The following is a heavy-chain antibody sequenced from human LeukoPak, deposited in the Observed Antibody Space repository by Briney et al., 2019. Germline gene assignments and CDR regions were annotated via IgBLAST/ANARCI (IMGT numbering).Heavy chain of an antibody. J-gene: IGHJ4*02. CDR2: IYYSGST. V-gene: IGHV4-59*01. Sequence: SETLSLTCTVSGGSISSYYRSWIRQPPGKGLEWIGYIYYSGSTNYNPSLKSRVTISVDTSKNQFSLKLSSVTAADTAVYYCARDSRAGYYGSGSYETWGQGTLVTVSS. CDR3: ARDSRAGYYGSGSYET. D-gene: IGHD3-10*01. CDR1: GGSISSYY.